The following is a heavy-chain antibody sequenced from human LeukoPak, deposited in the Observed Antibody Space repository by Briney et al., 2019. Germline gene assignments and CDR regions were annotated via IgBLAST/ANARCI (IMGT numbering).Heavy chain of an antibody. Sequence: SGTLSLTCAVSGGSISSSNWWSWVRQPPGKGLEWIGEIYHSGGTNYNPSLKSRVTISVDKSKNQFSLKLSSVTAADTAVYYCARESTTGTTSSDYWGQGTLVTVSS. CDR3: ARESTTGTTSSDY. J-gene: IGHJ4*02. V-gene: IGHV4-4*02. D-gene: IGHD1-1*01. CDR1: GGSISSSNW. CDR2: IYHSGGT.